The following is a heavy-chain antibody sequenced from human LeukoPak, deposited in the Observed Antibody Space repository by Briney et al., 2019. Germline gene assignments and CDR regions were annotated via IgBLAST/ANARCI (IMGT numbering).Heavy chain of an antibody. CDR1: GYTFTSYY. CDR2: INPSGGST. CDR3: ARGVVPAVTYYFDY. D-gene: IGHD2-2*01. J-gene: IGHJ4*02. V-gene: IGHV1-46*01. Sequence: GASVKVSCKASGYTFTSYYMHWVRQAPGQGLEWMGIINPSGGSTSYAQKFQGRVTITADESTSTAYMELSSLRSEDTAVYYCARGVVPAVTYYFDYWGQGTLVTVSS.